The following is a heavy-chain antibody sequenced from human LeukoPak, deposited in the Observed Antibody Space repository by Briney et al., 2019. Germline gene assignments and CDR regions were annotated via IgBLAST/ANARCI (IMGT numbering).Heavy chain of an antibody. J-gene: IGHJ4*02. D-gene: IGHD3-10*01. Sequence: PGGSLRLSCVASGFTFSNYWMHWVRQPPGKGLVRVSRIYVDGRTTNYADSVKGRFTISRDNAKNTVYLEMNSLSVEDTALYYCARGSSVTISYWGQGTLVTVSA. CDR1: GFTFSNYW. CDR2: IYVDGRTT. CDR3: ARGSSVTISY. V-gene: IGHV3-74*01.